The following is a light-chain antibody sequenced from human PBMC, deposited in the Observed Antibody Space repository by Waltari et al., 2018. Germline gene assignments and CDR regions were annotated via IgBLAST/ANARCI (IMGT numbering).Light chain of an antibody. V-gene: IGLV2-23*01. CDR2: EGS. CDR3: CSYAGSSWV. Sequence: QSALTQPASVSGSPGQSITISCTGTSSDVGSYNLVSWYQQHPGKAPKLMIYEGSKRPSGVSNRFSGSKSGNTASLTISGLHAEDEADYYCCSYAGSSWVFGGGTKLTVL. CDR1: SSDVGSYNL. J-gene: IGLJ3*02.